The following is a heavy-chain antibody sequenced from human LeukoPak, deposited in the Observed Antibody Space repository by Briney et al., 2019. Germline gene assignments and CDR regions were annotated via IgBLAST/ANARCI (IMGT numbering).Heavy chain of an antibody. J-gene: IGHJ4*02. Sequence: GGSLRLSCAAAGFTVSSNYMSWVRQAPGKGLEWVSVIYSGGSTYYADSVKGRFTISRDNSKNTPYLQMNSLRAEDTAVYYCASGITMVRGVIDYWGQGTLVTVSS. D-gene: IGHD3-10*01. CDR1: GFTVSSNY. CDR2: IYSGGST. CDR3: ASGITMVRGVIDY. V-gene: IGHV3-53*01.